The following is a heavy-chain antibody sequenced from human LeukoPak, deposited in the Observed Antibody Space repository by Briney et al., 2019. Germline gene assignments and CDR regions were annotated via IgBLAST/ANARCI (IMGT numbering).Heavy chain of an antibody. Sequence: PGGSLRLSCGGSGFIFGMNWVRQAPGTGLEWVSSVTISGDTTYYADSVKGRFTISRDNSKNTLYLQMNSLRAEDTAVYYCAKARYCSGGSCFPQLTPDYWGQGTLVTVSS. V-gene: IGHV3-23*01. D-gene: IGHD2-15*01. CDR3: AKARYCSGGSCFPQLTPDY. J-gene: IGHJ4*02. CDR2: VTISGDTT. CDR1: GFIFG.